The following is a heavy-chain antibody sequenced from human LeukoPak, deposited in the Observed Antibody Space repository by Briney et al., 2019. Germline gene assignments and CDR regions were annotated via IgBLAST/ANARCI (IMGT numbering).Heavy chain of an antibody. V-gene: IGHV4-59*01. D-gene: IGHD1-26*01. CDR3: ARDVGATTSIRFDP. CDR2: INYSGST. Sequence: SETLSLTRTVSGDSINNYYWSWIRQPPGKGLEWIGNINYSGSTNSNPSLKSRATISVDMSRKHFLLDLSSVTAADTAVYYCARDVGATTSIRFDPWGQGALVTVSS. J-gene: IGHJ5*02. CDR1: GDSINNYY.